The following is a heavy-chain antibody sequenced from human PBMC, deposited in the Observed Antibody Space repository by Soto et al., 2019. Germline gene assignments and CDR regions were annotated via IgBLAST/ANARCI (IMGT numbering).Heavy chain of an antibody. D-gene: IGHD3-10*01. CDR2: ISGNGAGT. J-gene: IGHJ5*02. CDR3: AKEYSSGSYYMGS. V-gene: IGHV3-23*01. CDR1: GFPFSSYA. Sequence: GGSLRLSCAASGFPFSSYAMNWVRQAPGKGLEWVSSISGNGAGTYYADSVKGRFTISRDNSKNTLFLQMNSLRAEDTAVYYCAKEYSSGSYYMGSWGQGTLVTVSS.